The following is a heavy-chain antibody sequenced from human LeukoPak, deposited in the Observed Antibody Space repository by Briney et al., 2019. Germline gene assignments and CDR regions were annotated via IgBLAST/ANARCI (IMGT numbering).Heavy chain of an antibody. J-gene: IGHJ4*02. Sequence: GGSLGLSCAASGFRFSNYWMSWVRQAPGKGLEWVANIKEDGSETYYVDSVKGRSTISRDNAKNSLHLQMNSPRSKDTAVYYCARRKEVQTTFDCWGQGTLVTVSS. CDR1: GFRFSNYW. V-gene: IGHV3-7*01. D-gene: IGHD4/OR15-4a*01. CDR3: ARRKEVQTTFDC. CDR2: IKEDGSET.